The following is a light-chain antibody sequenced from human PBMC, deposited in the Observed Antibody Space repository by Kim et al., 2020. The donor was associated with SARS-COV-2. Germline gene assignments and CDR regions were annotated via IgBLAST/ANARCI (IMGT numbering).Light chain of an antibody. Sequence: LSSEARVTPSCRAGGGISSNDLSCCQQRPGHAPRLLMYGAYSGPSGIPDSFGGRASERGFPLTISRLESDDFAVYCCQHYGSSITFGQGTRLEIK. J-gene: IGKJ5*01. CDR1: GGISSND. CDR3: QHYGSSIT. V-gene: IGKV3-20*01. CDR2: GAY.